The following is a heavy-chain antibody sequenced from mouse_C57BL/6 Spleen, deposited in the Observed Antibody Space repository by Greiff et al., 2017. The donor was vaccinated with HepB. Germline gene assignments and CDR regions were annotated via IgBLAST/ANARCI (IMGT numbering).Heavy chain of an antibody. V-gene: IGHV1-50*01. D-gene: IGHD2-5*01. CDR2: IDPSDSYT. Sequence: VQLQQPGAELVKPGASVKLSRKASGYTFTSYWMQWVKQRPGQGLEWIGEIDPSDSYTNYNQKFKGKATLTVDTSSSTAYMQLSSLTSEDSAVYYCARRDFYYSNYFDYWGQGTTLTVSS. CDR3: ARRDFYYSNYFDY. J-gene: IGHJ2*01. CDR1: GYTFTSYW.